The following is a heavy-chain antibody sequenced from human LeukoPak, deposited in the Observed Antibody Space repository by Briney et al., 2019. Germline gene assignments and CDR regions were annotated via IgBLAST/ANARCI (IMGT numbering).Heavy chain of an antibody. Sequence: GGSLRLSCAASGFTFSSYAMHWVRQAPGKGLEWAAVISYDGSNKYYADSVKGRFTISRDNSKNTLYLQMNSLRAEDTAVYYCARGKLELLTDYWGQGTLVTVSS. CDR2: ISYDGSNK. V-gene: IGHV3-30*04. J-gene: IGHJ4*02. CDR1: GFTFSSYA. D-gene: IGHD1-7*01. CDR3: ARGKLELLTDY.